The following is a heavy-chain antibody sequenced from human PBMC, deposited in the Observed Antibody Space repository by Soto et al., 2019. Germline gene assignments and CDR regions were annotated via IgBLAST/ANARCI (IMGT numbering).Heavy chain of an antibody. J-gene: IGHJ4*02. CDR2: ISGSGGST. D-gene: IGHD3-10*01. CDR3: AKNEYYGSGSYFFDY. Sequence: EVQLLESGGGLVQPGRSLRLSCEASGYTFSSYAMSWVRQAPGKGLEWVSAISGSGGSTYHADSVKGRFTISRDNSKNTLYLQMNSLRAEDTAVYYCAKNEYYGSGSYFFDYWGQGTLVTVSS. V-gene: IGHV3-23*01. CDR1: GYTFSSYA.